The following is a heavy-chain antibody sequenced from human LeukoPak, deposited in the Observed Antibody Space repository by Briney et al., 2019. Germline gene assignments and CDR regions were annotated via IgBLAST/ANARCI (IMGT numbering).Heavy chain of an antibody. CDR3: ARAGPGPPAQTTVDY. CDR2: IYHSGST. CDR1: GGSISSSNW. D-gene: IGHD2/OR15-2a*01. J-gene: IGHJ4*02. V-gene: IGHV4-4*02. Sequence: PSGTLSLTCAVSGGSISSSNWWSWVRQPPGKGLEWIGEIYHSGSTNYNPFLKSRVTISVDKSKNQFSLKLSSVTAADTAVYYCARAGPGPPAQTTVDYWGQGTLVTVSS.